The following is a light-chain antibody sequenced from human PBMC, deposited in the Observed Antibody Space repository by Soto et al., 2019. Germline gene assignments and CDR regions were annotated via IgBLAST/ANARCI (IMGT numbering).Light chain of an antibody. CDR2: GAS. Sequence: EIVMTQSPATVSVSPGERATLSCRASQSIRNKLAWYQQRPGQAPTLLIYGASTRATGVPATFRGSGSGTEFTLTLXXXXXXXFALYWCQQYDSXXPTFGG. V-gene: IGKV3-15*01. CDR3: QQYDSXXPT. J-gene: IGKJ4*01. CDR1: QSIRNK.